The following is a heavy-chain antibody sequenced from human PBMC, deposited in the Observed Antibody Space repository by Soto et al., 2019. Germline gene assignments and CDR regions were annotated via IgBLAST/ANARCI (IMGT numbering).Heavy chain of an antibody. J-gene: IGHJ6*02. CDR1: GGSVSSGGYY. D-gene: IGHD3-3*02. V-gene: IGHV4-31*03. CDR3: ARALSMGGGMDV. CDR2: IYYSGIT. Sequence: QVQLQESGPGLVKPSPTLSLTCTVSGGSVSSGGYYWSWIRQHPGKGLEWIAYIYYSGITYHNPSLKSRVTILVDTSKNQFSLKLSSVTAADTAVYYCARALSMGGGMDVWGQGTTVTVSS.